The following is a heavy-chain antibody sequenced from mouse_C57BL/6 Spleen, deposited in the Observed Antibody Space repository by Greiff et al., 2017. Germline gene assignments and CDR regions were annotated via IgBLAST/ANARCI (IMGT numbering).Heavy chain of an antibody. CDR2: ISSGSSTI. Sequence: DVHLVESGGGLVKPGGSLKLSCAASGFTFSDYGMHWVRQAPEKGLEWVAYISSGSSTIYYADTVKGRFTISRDNAKNTLFLQMTSLRSEDTAMYYCARSYGSSWYFDVWGTGTTVTVSS. CDR3: ARSYGSSWYFDV. D-gene: IGHD1-1*01. J-gene: IGHJ1*03. CDR1: GFTFSDYG. V-gene: IGHV5-17*01.